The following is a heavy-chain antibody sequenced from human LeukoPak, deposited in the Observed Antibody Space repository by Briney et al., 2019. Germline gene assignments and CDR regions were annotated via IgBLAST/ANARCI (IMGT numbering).Heavy chain of an antibody. CDR3: AKLRGGEFDY. D-gene: IGHD3-16*01. J-gene: IGHJ4*02. CDR2: ISGSGVST. V-gene: IGHV3-23*01. CDR1: GFTFSSYA. Sequence: PGGSLRLSCAASGFTFSSYAMSWVRQAPGKGLEWVSAISGSGVSTYYADSVKGRFTISGDNSKNTLYLQMNRLRAEDTAVYYCAKLRGGEFDYWGQGTLVTVSS.